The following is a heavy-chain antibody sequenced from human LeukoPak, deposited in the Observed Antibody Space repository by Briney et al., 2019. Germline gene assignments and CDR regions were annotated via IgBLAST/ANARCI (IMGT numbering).Heavy chain of an antibody. CDR3: AASGVIALQYFDY. D-gene: IGHD3-16*02. V-gene: IGHV4-39*07. J-gene: IGHJ4*02. Sequence: SETLSLTCTVSGGSISSSSYYWGWIRQPPGKGLEWIGSIYYSGSTYYNPSLKSRVTISVDTSKNQFSLKLSSVTAADTAVYYCAASGVIALQYFDYWGQGTLVTVSS. CDR2: IYYSGST. CDR1: GGSISSSSYY.